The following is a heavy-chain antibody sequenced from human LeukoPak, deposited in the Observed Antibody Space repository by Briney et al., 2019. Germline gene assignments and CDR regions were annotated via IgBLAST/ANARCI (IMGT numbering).Heavy chain of an antibody. Sequence: SETLSLTCTVSGGSISSYYWSWIRQPPGKGLEWIVYIYYSGSTNYNPSLKSRVTISVDTSKNQFSLKLSSVTAADTAVYYCARLDIVVVPAAFDYWGQGTLVTVSS. CDR2: IYYSGST. V-gene: IGHV4-59*08. CDR3: ARLDIVVVPAAFDY. J-gene: IGHJ4*02. D-gene: IGHD2-2*01. CDR1: GGSISSYY.